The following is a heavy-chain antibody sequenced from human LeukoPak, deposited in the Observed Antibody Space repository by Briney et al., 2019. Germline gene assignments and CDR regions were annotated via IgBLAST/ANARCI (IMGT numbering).Heavy chain of an antibody. CDR2: INPNSGDT. J-gene: IGHJ4*02. CDR3: ARTGYSSGWYLGFFDY. CDR1: GYTFTDYY. V-gene: IGHV1-2*02. Sequence: ASVKVSCKASGYTFTDYYMHWVRQAPGQGLEWMGWINPNSGDTKYAQTFQGRVTMTGDTSISTAYLELSTLRSDDTAVYFCARTGYSSGWYLGFFDYWGQGTLATVSS. D-gene: IGHD6-19*01.